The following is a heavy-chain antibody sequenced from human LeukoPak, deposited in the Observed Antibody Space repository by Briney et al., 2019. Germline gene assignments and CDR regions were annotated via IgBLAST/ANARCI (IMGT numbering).Heavy chain of an antibody. D-gene: IGHD5-18*01. CDR1: GVSISRGSYY. V-gene: IGHV4-61*02. CDR3: ARPSAISLNADRPWVY. J-gene: IGHJ4*02. Sequence: SETLSLTCVVSGVSISRGSYYWNWIRQPAGKGLEWMGRIYTSGTTNYNPSLKSRVTISADTSKNQFSLKLSSVTAADTAVYYCARPSAISLNADRPWVYWGQGTLVTVSS. CDR2: IYTSGTT.